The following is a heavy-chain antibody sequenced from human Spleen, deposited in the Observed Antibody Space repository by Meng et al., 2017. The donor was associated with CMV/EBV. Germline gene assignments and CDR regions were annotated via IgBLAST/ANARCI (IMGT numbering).Heavy chain of an antibody. Sequence: GESLKISCAASGFTFSSYAMSWVRQAPGKGLEWVSSISSRNSYIYYADSVKGRFTISRDNAKNSLYLQMNSLRAEDTAVYYCARGVVPANYYYYGMDVWGQGTTVTVSS. CDR2: ISSRNSYI. CDR3: ARGVVPANYYYYGMDV. CDR1: GFTFSSYA. D-gene: IGHD2-2*01. V-gene: IGHV3-21*01. J-gene: IGHJ6*02.